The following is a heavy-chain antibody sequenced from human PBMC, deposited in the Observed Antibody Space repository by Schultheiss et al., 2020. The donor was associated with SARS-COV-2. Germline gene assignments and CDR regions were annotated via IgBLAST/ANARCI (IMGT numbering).Heavy chain of an antibody. Sequence: GESLKISCKGSGYSFTRNWIGWVRQMPGKGLEWMGIIYPGDSDTRYSPSFQGQVTISADKSISTAYLQWSSLKASDSAMYYCARDPNYYGSGSSDYWGQGTLVTVSS. CDR1: GYSFTRNW. CDR3: ARDPNYYGSGSSDY. D-gene: IGHD3-10*01. CDR2: IYPGDSDT. V-gene: IGHV5-51*01. J-gene: IGHJ4*02.